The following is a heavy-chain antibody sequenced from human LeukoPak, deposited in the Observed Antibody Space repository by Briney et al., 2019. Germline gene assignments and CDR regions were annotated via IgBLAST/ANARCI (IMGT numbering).Heavy chain of an antibody. D-gene: IGHD3-9*01. CDR3: ARSWMTGYYVGYFDY. J-gene: IGHJ4*02. CDR2: IIPLFGTA. Sequence: SVKVSCKASGGTFSRYAISRVRQAPGQRLEWMGRIIPLFGTANYAQTFQGRVTITSDESTSTAHLELSSLRSVDTAVYYCARSWMTGYYVGYFDYWGQGTLVTVSS. V-gene: IGHV1-69*13. CDR1: GGTFSRYA.